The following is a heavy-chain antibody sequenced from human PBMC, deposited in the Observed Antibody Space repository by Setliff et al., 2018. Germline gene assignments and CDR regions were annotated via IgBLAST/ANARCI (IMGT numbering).Heavy chain of an antibody. J-gene: IGHJ5*02. CDR2: IQGTGNT. D-gene: IGHD3-3*01. Sequence: PSETLSLTCTVTGGSFDSGTHYWSWIRQPAGKVPEWIGLIQGTGNTNYNPSLKSRVTISVDTSNNQFSLHLTSVTAADTARYFCARERQGGFLEWSPLDPWGQGILVTVSS. CDR3: ARERQGGFLEWSPLDP. CDR1: GGSFDSGTHY. V-gene: IGHV4-61*10.